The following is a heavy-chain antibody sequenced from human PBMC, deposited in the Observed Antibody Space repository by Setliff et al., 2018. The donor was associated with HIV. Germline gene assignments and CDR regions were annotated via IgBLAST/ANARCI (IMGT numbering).Heavy chain of an antibody. CDR1: GYTFSRYG. D-gene: IGHD3-22*01. J-gene: IGHJ4*02. V-gene: IGHV1-18*01. CDR2: ISAYNLNT. CDR3: ARAYYHDSSGYQGFDY. Sequence: ASVKVSFKTSGYTFSRYGFSWVRQAPGQGLEWMGWISAYNLNTNYAQKFQGRVTMTTDTSASTGYMELRSLRSDDTAVYYCARAYYHDSSGYQGFDYWGQGTLVTVSS.